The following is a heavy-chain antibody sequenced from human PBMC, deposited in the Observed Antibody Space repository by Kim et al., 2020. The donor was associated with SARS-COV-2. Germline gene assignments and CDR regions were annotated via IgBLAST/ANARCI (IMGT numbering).Heavy chain of an antibody. CDR3: ARDVVGEYDF. D-gene: IGHD3-16*01. CDR1: GG. CDR2: IDGHSGRT. J-gene: IGHJ4*02. Sequence: ASVKVSCKASGGLSWVRQAPGQGLEWVGWIDGHSGRTNYAQKFQGRVAMTTDTSTATVYMELRSLKSDDTAVYYCARDVVGEYDFWGRGPLVTVSS. V-gene: IGHV1-18*01.